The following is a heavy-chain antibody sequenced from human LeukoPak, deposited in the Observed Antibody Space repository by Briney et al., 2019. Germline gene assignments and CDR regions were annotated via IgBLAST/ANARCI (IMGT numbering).Heavy chain of an antibody. Sequence: SETLSLTCAVYGGSFSGYYWSWIRQPPGKGLEWIGEINHSGSTNYNPSLKSRVTISVDTSKNQFSLKLSSVTAADTAVYYCARGHGACCSGGSCSRRTTGGFGYWGQGTLVTVSS. J-gene: IGHJ4*02. V-gene: IGHV4-34*01. CDR3: ARGHGACCSGGSCSRRTTGGFGY. CDR1: GGSFSGYY. CDR2: INHSGST. D-gene: IGHD2-15*01.